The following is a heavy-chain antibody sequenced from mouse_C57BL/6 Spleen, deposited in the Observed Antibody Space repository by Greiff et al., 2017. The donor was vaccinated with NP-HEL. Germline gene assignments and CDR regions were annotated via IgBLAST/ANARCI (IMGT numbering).Heavy chain of an antibody. D-gene: IGHD2-1*01. CDR3: ARWYYGNYIYYFDY. V-gene: IGHV1-80*01. Sequence: QVQLQQSGAELVKPGASVKISCKASGYAFSSYWMNWVKQRPGKGLEWIGQIYPGDGDTNYNGKFKGKATLTADKSSSTAYMQLSSLTSEDSAVYFCARWYYGNYIYYFDYWGQGTTLTVSS. J-gene: IGHJ2*01. CDR2: IYPGDGDT. CDR1: GYAFSSYW.